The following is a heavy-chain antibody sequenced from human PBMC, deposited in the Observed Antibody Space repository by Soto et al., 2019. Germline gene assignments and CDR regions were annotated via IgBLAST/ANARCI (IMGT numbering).Heavy chain of an antibody. J-gene: IGHJ4*02. CDR3: ATTRGGYCSGGSCHSEQIDY. CDR1: GFTFSSYG. Sequence: QVQLVESGGGVVQPGRSLRLSCAASGFTFSSYGMHWVRQAPGKGLEWVAVIWYDGSNKYYADSVKGRFTISRDNSKNTMYLQRNSLRAEDTAVYYCATTRGGYCSGGSCHSEQIDYWGQGTLVTVSS. D-gene: IGHD2-15*01. V-gene: IGHV3-33*01. CDR2: IWYDGSNK.